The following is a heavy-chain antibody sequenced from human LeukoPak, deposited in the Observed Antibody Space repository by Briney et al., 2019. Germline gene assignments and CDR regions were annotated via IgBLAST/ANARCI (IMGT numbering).Heavy chain of an antibody. J-gene: IGHJ4*02. Sequence: GGSLRLSCAASGFTFSSYAMSWVRQAPGKGLEWVSAISGNGGSTYYADSVKGRFTISRDNSKNTLYLQMNSLRAEDTAVYYCAKDESGYSSGWYYWGQGTLVTVSS. CDR1: GFTFSSYA. CDR3: AKDESGYSSGWYY. D-gene: IGHD6-19*01. V-gene: IGHV3-23*01. CDR2: ISGNGGST.